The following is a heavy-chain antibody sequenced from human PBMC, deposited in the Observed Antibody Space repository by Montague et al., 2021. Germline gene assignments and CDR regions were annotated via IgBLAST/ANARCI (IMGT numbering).Heavy chain of an antibody. CDR2: IFHSGSA. J-gene: IGHJ4*02. Sequence: SETLSLTYAVSGDFISSYTWWSWVRQPPGKGLEWIGEIFHSGSANYNPSLRSRITISVDKSKNEFSLHLNSVTPADTAVYYCARHGDDEWQQMAFWGQGTLVVVSS. D-gene: IGHD6-13*01. CDR3: ARHGDDEWQQMAF. V-gene: IGHV4-4*02. CDR1: GDFISSYTW.